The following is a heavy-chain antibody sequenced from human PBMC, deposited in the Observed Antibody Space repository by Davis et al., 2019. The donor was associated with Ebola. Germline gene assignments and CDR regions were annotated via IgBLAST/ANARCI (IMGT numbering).Heavy chain of an antibody. D-gene: IGHD2-15*01. CDR1: GYTFTGYY. V-gene: IGHV1-2*02. CDR3: GGWFRNQAFDI. Sequence: ASVKVSCKASGYTFTGYYMHWVRQAPGQGLEWMGWINPNSGGTNYAQKFQGRVTITADEYTSTAYMELSSLRSEDTAVYYCGGWFRNQAFDIWGQGTMVTVSS. CDR2: INPNSGGT. J-gene: IGHJ3*02.